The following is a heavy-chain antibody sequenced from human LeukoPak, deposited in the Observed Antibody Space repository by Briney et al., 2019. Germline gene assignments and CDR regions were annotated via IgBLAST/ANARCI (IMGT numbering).Heavy chain of an antibody. Sequence: PGGSLRLSCAASGFTFSSYAMSWVRQAPGKGLEWVSAISGSGGSTYYADSVKGRFTISRDNSKNTLYPQMNSLRAEDTAVYYCAKGKRFVGYFDYWGQGTLVTVSS. CDR2: ISGSGGST. CDR3: AKGKRFVGYFDY. V-gene: IGHV3-23*01. CDR1: GFTFSSYA. J-gene: IGHJ4*02. D-gene: IGHD3-3*01.